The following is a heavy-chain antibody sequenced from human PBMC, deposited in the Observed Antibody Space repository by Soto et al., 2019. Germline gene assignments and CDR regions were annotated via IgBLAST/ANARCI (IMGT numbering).Heavy chain of an antibody. V-gene: IGHV2-5*02. CDR2: IYWDDDK. CDR3: AHRLQQLVRRDAFDI. Sequence: QITLKESGPPLVNPTQTLTLTCTFSGFSLSTSGVGVGWIRQPPGKALEWLALIYWDDDKRYSPSLKSRLTITKDTSKNQVVLTMTNMDPVDTATYYCAHRLQQLVRRDAFDIWGQGTMVTVSS. CDR1: GFSLSTSGVG. D-gene: IGHD6-13*01. J-gene: IGHJ3*02.